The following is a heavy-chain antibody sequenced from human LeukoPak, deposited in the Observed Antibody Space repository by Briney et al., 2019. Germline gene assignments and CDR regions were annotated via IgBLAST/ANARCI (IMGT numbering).Heavy chain of an antibody. Sequence: GASVKLSCKASGGTSNSHAISWVRQAPGQALEWMGRIIPNLGTTNRAQNFQDRVTLTADKSTNTAYMELTSLTSDDTAVYYCATTNDGGGYQWGDFFDFWGQGTLVTVSS. CDR2: IIPNLGTT. V-gene: IGHV1-69*04. CDR3: ATTNDGGGYQWGDFFDF. J-gene: IGHJ4*02. D-gene: IGHD3-22*01. CDR1: GGTSNSHA.